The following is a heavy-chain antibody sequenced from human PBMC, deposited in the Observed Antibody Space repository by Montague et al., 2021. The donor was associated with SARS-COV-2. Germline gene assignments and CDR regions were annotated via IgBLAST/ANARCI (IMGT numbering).Heavy chain of an antibody. V-gene: IGHV4-39*07. Sequence: SETLSLTCTVSGGSISSSNYYWGWIRQPPGKGLEWIGSMYYSGSTYYNPSLKSRVTISIDTSKNQFSLKLSSVTAADTAVYYCARDDIVLQGVTKGMDVWGQGTTVPVSS. CDR2: MYYSGST. D-gene: IGHD3-10*01. CDR1: GGSISSSNYY. CDR3: ARDDIVLQGVTKGMDV. J-gene: IGHJ6*02.